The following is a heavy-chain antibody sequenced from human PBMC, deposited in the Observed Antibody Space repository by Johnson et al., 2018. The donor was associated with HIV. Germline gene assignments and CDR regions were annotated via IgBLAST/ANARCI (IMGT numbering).Heavy chain of an antibody. Sequence: VQLVESGGGLVQPGGSLKLSCAASGLTFSDSAMHWVRQASGKGLEWVGRIRSKANSYATAFAASVKGRFTISRDDSKNTLYLQMNSLRAEDTAVYYCARDHLRCAFDIWGQGTMVTVSS. CDR1: GLTFSDSA. CDR3: ARDHLRCAFDI. V-gene: IGHV3-73*02. CDR2: IRSKANSYAT. D-gene: IGHD4-17*01. J-gene: IGHJ3*02.